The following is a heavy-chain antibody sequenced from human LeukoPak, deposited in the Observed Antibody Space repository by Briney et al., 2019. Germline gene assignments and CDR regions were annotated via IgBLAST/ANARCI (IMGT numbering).Heavy chain of an antibody. V-gene: IGHV3-74*01. D-gene: IGHD7-27*01. Sequence: PGGSLRLSCAASGFSFSTYWMHWVRQAPGKGLVWVSRINSDGFTTTYADSVQGRFTISRDNAKNTLYLEMNSLRGDDTAVYYCARGPLGGNWIDPWGQGTLVTVSS. CDR2: INSDGFTT. CDR1: GFSFSTYW. CDR3: ARGPLGGNWIDP. J-gene: IGHJ5*02.